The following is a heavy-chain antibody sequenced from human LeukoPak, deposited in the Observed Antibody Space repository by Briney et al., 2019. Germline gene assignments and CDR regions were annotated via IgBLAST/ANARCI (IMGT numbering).Heavy chain of an antibody. V-gene: IGHV3-30-3*01. D-gene: IGHD2/OR15-2a*01. CDR1: GFTFSSYA. Sequence: GRSLRLSCAASGFTFSSYATHWVRQAPGKGLEWVAVISYDGSNKYYADSVKGRFTISRDNSKNTLYLQMNSLRAEDTAVYYCARDQVFRYFDYWGQGTLVTVSS. CDR3: ARDQVFRYFDY. J-gene: IGHJ4*02. CDR2: ISYDGSNK.